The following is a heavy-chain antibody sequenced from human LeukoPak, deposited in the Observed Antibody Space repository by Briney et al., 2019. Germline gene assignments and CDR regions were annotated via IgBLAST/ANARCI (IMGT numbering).Heavy chain of an antibody. J-gene: IGHJ5*02. CDR1: RVIFSNYA. CDR3: VRASRASSTTLLRHNPFDP. D-gene: IGHD2/OR15-2a*01. V-gene: IGHV3-21*01. CDR2: IEAKSHYI. Sequence: NTGGSLILSFEGFRVIFSNYAMNWVRQAPAKVLDSVSSIEAKSHYIYYSDAVRHRFTIYRANARNSLYLQMNGMRVEETAVYYCVRASRASSTTLLRHNPFDPWGRGTLVTVSS.